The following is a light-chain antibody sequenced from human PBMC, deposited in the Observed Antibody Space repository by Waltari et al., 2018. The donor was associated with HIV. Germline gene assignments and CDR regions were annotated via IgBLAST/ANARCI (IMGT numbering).Light chain of an antibody. J-gene: IGLJ3*02. CDR2: DVN. Sequence: QSALTQPRPMSGSPGQSVTISCTGTSSAVGGYNYVTWYQQHPGKAPKLMIFDVNKRPSGVPDRFSGSKSGNTASLTISGLQAEDEADYYCCSYADKYTWVFGGGTKLAVL. V-gene: IGLV2-11*01. CDR1: SSAVGGYNY. CDR3: CSYADKYTWV.